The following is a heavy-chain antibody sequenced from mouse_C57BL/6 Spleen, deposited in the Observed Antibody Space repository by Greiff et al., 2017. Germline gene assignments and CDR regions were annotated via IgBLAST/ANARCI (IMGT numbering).Heavy chain of an antibody. CDR3: TGSASSYYFDY. CDR1: GFTFSNYW. J-gene: IGHJ2*01. D-gene: IGHD6-1*01. V-gene: IGHV6-3*01. CDR2: IRLKSDNYAT. Sequence: EVQGVESGGGLVQPGGSMKLSCVASGFTFSNYWMNWVRQSPEKGLEWVAQIRLKSDNYATHYAESVIGRFTIARDDYKSSVYLQMNNLRAEDTGIYYCTGSASSYYFDYWGQSTTLTVSS.